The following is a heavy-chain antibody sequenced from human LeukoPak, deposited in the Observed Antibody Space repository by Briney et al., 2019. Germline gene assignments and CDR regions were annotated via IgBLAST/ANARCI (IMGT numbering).Heavy chain of an antibody. CDR2: INSDGSST. CDR1: GFTFSSYW. CDR3: AREAGATFGNNAFDI. V-gene: IGHV3-74*01. Sequence: PGGSLRLSCAASGFTFSSYWMHWVRQAPGKGLVWVSRINSDGSSTSYADSVKGRFTISRDNAKNTLYLQMNSLRAEDTAVYYCAREAGATFGNNAFDIWGQGTMVTVSS. J-gene: IGHJ3*02. D-gene: IGHD3-16*01.